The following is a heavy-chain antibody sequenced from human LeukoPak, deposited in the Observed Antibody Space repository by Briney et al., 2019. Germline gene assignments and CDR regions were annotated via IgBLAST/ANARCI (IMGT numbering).Heavy chain of an antibody. Sequence: GGSLRLSCAASGFTFSSYSMNWVRQAPGKGLEWVSSISSSSSYIYYADSVKGRFTISRDNAKNSLYLQMNSLRAEDTAVYYCARDLIDYYDSSGRSPHFWGQGTLVTVSS. CDR3: ARDLIDYYDSSGRSPHF. CDR1: GFTFSSYS. V-gene: IGHV3-21*04. J-gene: IGHJ4*02. D-gene: IGHD3-22*01. CDR2: ISSSSSYI.